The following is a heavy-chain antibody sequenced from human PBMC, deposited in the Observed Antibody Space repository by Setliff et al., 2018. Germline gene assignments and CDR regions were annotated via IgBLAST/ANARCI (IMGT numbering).Heavy chain of an antibody. J-gene: IGHJ3*02. Sequence: KVSCKASGGSFRTSSISWVRQAPGQGLEWMGGIIPILNKPNYAQSFQGRVAITADKSTTTSYMELSGLRSEDTALYFCATDLKFTRFCFGSNCYSGAFEMWGQGTMVTVSS. CDR2: IIPILNKP. CDR3: ATDLKFTRFCFGSNCYSGAFEM. CDR1: GGSFRTSS. V-gene: IGHV1-69*10. D-gene: IGHD2-21*02.